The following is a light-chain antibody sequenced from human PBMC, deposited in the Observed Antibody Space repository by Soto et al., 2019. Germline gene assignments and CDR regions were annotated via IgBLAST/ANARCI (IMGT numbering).Light chain of an antibody. Sequence: DIQMTQSPSTLSASVGDRVTINCRASRSISTWLAWYQHRPGKAPKLLIYQASSLEDGVPSRFSGSGSGTEFTLTISSLQPDDFAPYSCQQYISDSRTFGQGTKVESK. V-gene: IGKV1-5*03. CDR3: QQYISDSRT. J-gene: IGKJ2*02. CDR2: QAS. CDR1: RSISTW.